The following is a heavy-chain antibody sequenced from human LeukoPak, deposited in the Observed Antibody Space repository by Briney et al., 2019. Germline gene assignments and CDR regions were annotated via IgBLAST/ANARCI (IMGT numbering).Heavy chain of an antibody. D-gene: IGHD3-22*01. Sequence: SVKVSCKASGGTFSSYAISWVRQAPGQGLEWMGGIIPTFGTANYAQKFQGRVTITADESTSTAYMELSSLRSGDTAAYYCARAGGYYDSSGYYDYWGQGTLVTVSS. CDR2: IIPTFGTA. CDR1: GGTFSSYA. CDR3: ARAGGYYDSSGYYDY. V-gene: IGHV1-69*01. J-gene: IGHJ4*02.